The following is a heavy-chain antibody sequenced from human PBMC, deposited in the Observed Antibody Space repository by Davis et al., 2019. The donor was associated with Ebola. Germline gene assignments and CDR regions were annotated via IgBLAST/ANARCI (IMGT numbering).Heavy chain of an antibody. CDR1: GFTFSGSA. J-gene: IGHJ6*02. Sequence: GGSLRLSCAASGFTFSGSAMHWVRQASGKGLEWVGRIRSKANSYATAYAASVKGRFTISRDDSKNTAYLQMNSLKTEDTAVYYCTRNPTDIVATTYYYYYGMDVWGQGTTVTVSS. D-gene: IGHD5-12*01. CDR2: IRSKANSYAT. V-gene: IGHV3-73*01. CDR3: TRNPTDIVATTYYYYYGMDV.